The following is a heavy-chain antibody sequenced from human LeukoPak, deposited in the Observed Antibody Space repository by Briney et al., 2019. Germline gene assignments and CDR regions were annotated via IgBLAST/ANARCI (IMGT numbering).Heavy chain of an antibody. CDR2: ISYIGST. CDR3: ARDLVTVTKGFDL. Sequence: SETLSLTCAVSADSFSSHYWTWIRQSRGKGLEGIGYISYIGSTNYNPSLKSRVTFSIDTSKNQFPLKLRSVTAADTAVYYCARDLVTVTKGFDLSRHGTMLSVSS. J-gene: IGHJ3*01. D-gene: IGHD4-17*01. V-gene: IGHV4-59*11. CDR1: ADSFSSHY.